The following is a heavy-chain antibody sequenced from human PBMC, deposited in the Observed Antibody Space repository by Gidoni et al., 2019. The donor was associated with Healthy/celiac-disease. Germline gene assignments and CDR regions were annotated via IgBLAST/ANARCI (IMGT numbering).Heavy chain of an antibody. D-gene: IGHD2-2*01. J-gene: IGHJ6*02. CDR2: IYTSGST. CDR3: ARDRKDIVVVPAILGMDV. Sequence: QVQLQESGPGLVKPSETLSLTCPVSGGSISSYYWSWIRQPAGKGLEWIGRIYTSGSTNYNPSLKSRGTMSVDTSKNQFSLKLSSVTAADTAVYYCARDRKDIVVVPAILGMDVWGQGTTVTVSS. CDR1: GGSISSYY. V-gene: IGHV4-4*07.